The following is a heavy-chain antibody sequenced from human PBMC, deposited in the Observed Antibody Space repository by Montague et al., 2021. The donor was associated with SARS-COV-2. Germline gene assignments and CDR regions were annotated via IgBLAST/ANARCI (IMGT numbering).Heavy chain of an antibody. J-gene: IGHJ6*03. CDR2: IYTSGST. V-gene: IGHV4-61*02. CDR1: GGSISSGSYY. Sequence: TLSLTCTVSGGSISSGSYYWSWIRQPAGKGLEWIGRIYTSGSTNYNPSLKSRVTISVDTSENQFSLKLSSVTAADTAVYYCASGIAATYYYYMDVWGKGTTVTVSS. CDR3: ASGIAATYYYYMDV. D-gene: IGHD6-13*01.